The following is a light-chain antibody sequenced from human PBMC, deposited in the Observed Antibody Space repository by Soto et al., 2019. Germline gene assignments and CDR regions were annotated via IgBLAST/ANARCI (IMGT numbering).Light chain of an antibody. J-gene: IGKJ2*01. CDR2: GTS. CDR3: QQYGNSPRYT. CDR1: QTVSTTY. Sequence: MVLTQSPGTLSLSPGQRATLSCRASQTVSTTYLAWYQQKPGQAPRLLIYGTSTRATGVPDRFSGSGSVTDFTLTISSLEPEDFAVYYCQQYGNSPRYTFGQGPKLEIK. V-gene: IGKV3-20*01.